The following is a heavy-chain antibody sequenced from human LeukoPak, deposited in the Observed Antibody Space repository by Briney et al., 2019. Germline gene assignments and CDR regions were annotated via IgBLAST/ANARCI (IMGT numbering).Heavy chain of an antibody. V-gene: IGHV4-4*07. CDR1: GGSISSYY. CDR2: IYTSGST. J-gene: IGHJ3*02. D-gene: IGHD3-22*01. Sequence: SETLSLTCTVSGGSISSYYWSWIRQPAGKGLEWIGRIYTSGSTNYNPSLKSRVTISVDTSKNQFSLKLSSVTAADTAVYYCARVGYYDSSGPDAFDIWGQGTMVTVSS. CDR3: ARVGYYDSSGPDAFDI.